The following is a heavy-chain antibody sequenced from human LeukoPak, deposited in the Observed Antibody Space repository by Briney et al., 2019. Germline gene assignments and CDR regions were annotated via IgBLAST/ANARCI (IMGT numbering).Heavy chain of an antibody. V-gene: IGHV1-69*05. CDR3: ASGSFGDGYGAGDYYQYMDV. CDR2: ITPLFGTA. CDR1: GGTFNSYA. Sequence: GASVKVSCKASGGTFNSYAISWVRQAPGQGLEWMGGITPLFGTANYAQEFQGRVTFTTDESASTAYMEVSSLRSEDTAVYYCASGSFGDGYGAGDYYQYMDVWGKGTTVTVYS. J-gene: IGHJ6*03. D-gene: IGHD5-24*01.